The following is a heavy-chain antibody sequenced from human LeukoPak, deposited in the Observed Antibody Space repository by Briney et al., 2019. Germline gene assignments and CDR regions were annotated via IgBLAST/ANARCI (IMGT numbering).Heavy chain of an antibody. CDR1: GFTFSSYG. CDR3: AAGGGNTFNP. CDR2: IWYDGSNE. D-gene: IGHD1/OR15-1a*01. V-gene: IGHV3-33*01. Sequence: GGSLRLSCAASGFTFSSYGMHWVRQAPGKGLEWVAVIWYDGSNEYYADSVKGRFTISRDTSKETMYLQMNSLRADDTAIYYCAAGGGNTFNPWGQGTLVTVSS. J-gene: IGHJ5*02.